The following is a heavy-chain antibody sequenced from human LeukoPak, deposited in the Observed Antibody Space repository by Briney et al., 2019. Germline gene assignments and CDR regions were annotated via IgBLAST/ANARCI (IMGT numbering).Heavy chain of an antibody. J-gene: IGHJ4*02. CDR3: ARAEGYGGELDS. CDR1: GFTFSTYA. Sequence: GGSLRLSCAASGFTFSTYAMHWVRQAPGKGLEWVAVIPYDGSNKYYADSVRGRFTISRENSKNRLYLQMNSLRAEDTAVYYCARAEGYGGELDSWGQGTLVTVSS. V-gene: IGHV3-30*04. D-gene: IGHD4-23*01. CDR2: IPYDGSNK.